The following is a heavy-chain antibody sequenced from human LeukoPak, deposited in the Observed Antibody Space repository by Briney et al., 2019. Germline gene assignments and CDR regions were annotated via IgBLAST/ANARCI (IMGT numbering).Heavy chain of an antibody. J-gene: IGHJ4*02. Sequence: GGSLRLSCAASEFTFSSYSMNWVRQAPGKGLEWVSSISSSSSYIYYADSVKGRFTISRDNAKNSLYLQMNSLRAEDTAVYYCARGGDILTGYYTDYWGQGTLVTVSS. CDR3: ARGGDILTGYYTDY. CDR1: EFTFSSYS. V-gene: IGHV3-21*01. D-gene: IGHD3-9*01. CDR2: ISSSSSYI.